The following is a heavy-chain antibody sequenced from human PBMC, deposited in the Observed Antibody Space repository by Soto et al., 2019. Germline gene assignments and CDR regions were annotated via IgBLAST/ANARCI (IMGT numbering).Heavy chain of an antibody. D-gene: IGHD3-10*01. CDR1: GYTFTSYY. Sequence: ASVKVSCKASGYTFTSYYMHWVRQAPGQGLEWMGIINPSGGSTSYAQKFQGRVTMTRDTSTSTVYMELSSLRSEDTAVYYCARGARPLLLFGDKTYYYGMDVWGQGTTVTVSS. J-gene: IGHJ6*02. CDR3: ARGARPLLLFGDKTYYYGMDV. V-gene: IGHV1-46*01. CDR2: INPSGGST.